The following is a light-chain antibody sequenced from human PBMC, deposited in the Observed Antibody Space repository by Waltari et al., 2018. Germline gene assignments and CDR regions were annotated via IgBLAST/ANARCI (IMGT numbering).Light chain of an antibody. J-gene: IGLJ1*01. CDR1: SSNIGNNY. CDR3: GTWDSSLSAA. V-gene: IGLV1-51*01. Sequence: QSVLTQPPSVSAAPGQKVTISCSGSSSNIGNNYVSWYQQLPGTAPKLLIYDNNKRPSGIPDRFSGSKSGTSATLGITGPQTGDEADYYCGTWDSSLSAAFGTGTKVTVL. CDR2: DNN.